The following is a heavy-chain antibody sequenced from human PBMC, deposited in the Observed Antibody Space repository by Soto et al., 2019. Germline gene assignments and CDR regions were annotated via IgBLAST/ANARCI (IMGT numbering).Heavy chain of an antibody. D-gene: IGHD6-19*01. CDR3: ARVDQWLGNWFDP. J-gene: IGHJ5*02. CDR2: IYYSGST. V-gene: IGHV4-31*02. Sequence: SETLSLTCTVSGGSISSGGYYWSWIRQHPGKGLEWIGYIYYSGSTYYKPSLKSRVTISVDTSKKQFSLKLSSVTAADTAVYYCARVDQWLGNWFDPWGQGTLVTVSS. CDR1: GGSISSGGYY.